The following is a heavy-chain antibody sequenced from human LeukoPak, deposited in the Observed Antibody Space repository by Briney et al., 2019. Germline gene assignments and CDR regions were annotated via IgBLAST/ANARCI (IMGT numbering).Heavy chain of an antibody. J-gene: IGHJ4*02. Sequence: SETLSLTCTVSGDSISTYYWSWIRQPPGKGLERIGYIRYSGSANYNPSLRSRVTISIDTSKNQFSLKLSSVTAADTALYHCARLVYDSRGYYFDYWGQGTLVTVSS. CDR3: ARLVYDSRGYYFDY. CDR1: GDSISTYY. CDR2: IRYSGSA. V-gene: IGHV4-59*08. D-gene: IGHD3-22*01.